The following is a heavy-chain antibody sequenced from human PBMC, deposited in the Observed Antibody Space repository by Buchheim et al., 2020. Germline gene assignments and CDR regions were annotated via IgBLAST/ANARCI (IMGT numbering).Heavy chain of an antibody. V-gene: IGHV3-48*03. CDR3: ASNSGYNYYYYGMDV. CDR1: GFTFSSYE. D-gene: IGHD3-22*01. CDR2: ISSIGSTI. Sequence: EVQLVESGGGLVQPGGSLRLSCAASGFTFSSYEMNWVRQAPGKGLEWVSYISSIGSTIYYADSVKGRFTISRDNAKNSLYLQMNSLRAEDTAVYYCASNSGYNYYYYGMDVWGQGTT. J-gene: IGHJ6*02.